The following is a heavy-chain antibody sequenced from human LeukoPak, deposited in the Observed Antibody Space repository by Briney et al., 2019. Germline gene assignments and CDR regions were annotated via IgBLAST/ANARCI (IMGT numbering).Heavy chain of an antibody. CDR2: IIPIFGTA. Sequence: SVKVSCKASGGTFSSYAISWVRQAPGQGLEWIGGIIPIFGTANYAQKFQGRVTITTDESTSTAYMELSSLRSEDTAVYYCARTGGEDYYMDVWGKGTTVTVSS. CDR1: GGTFSSYA. V-gene: IGHV1-69*05. J-gene: IGHJ6*03. CDR3: ARTGGEDYYMDV. D-gene: IGHD3-16*01.